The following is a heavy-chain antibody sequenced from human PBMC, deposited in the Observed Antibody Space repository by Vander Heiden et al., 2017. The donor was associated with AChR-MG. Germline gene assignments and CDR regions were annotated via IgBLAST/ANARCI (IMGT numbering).Heavy chain of an antibody. CDR1: GFNLLKFG. Sequence: QVQLPESGGGVVQPGGSLRLSCAASGFNLLKFGTHRVRPAPGKGPEWVAVISYDGSHQFYADSLKGRFTISRDNSKNTLYLQIYSLRAEDTAMYYCAKDIRPYASGSFENAWTWGQGTLVTVSS. J-gene: IGHJ4*02. V-gene: IGHV3-30*18. D-gene: IGHD3-10*01. CDR2: ISYDGSHQ. CDR3: AKDIRPYASGSFENAWT.